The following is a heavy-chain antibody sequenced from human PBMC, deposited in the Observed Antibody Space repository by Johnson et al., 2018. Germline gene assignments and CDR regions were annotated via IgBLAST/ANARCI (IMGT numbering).Heavy chain of an antibody. D-gene: IGHD6-13*01. CDR1: GFTFSSYA. CDR3: AKGRDSSTYDAFDI. Sequence: QVQLVQSGGGVVQPGRSXRLSCAASGFTFSSYAMHWVRQAPGKGLEWVAVISYDGSNKYYADSVKGRFTISRDNSKNTLYLQMNSLRAEDTAVYYCAKGRDSSTYDAFDIWGQGTMVTVSS. V-gene: IGHV3-30-3*01. J-gene: IGHJ3*02. CDR2: ISYDGSNK.